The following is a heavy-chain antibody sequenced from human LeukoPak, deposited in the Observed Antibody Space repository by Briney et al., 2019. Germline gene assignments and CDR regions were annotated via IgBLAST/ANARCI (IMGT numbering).Heavy chain of an antibody. V-gene: IGHV4-39*07. CDR3: AREGGGDLTNAFDI. D-gene: IGHD2-21*02. J-gene: IGHJ3*02. CDR2: IYYSGST. CDR1: GGSISSSSYY. Sequence: SETLSLTCTVSGGSISSSSYYWGWIRQPPGKGLEWIGSIYYSGSTNYNPSLKSRVTISVDTSKNQFSLKLSSVTAADTAVYYCAREGGGDLTNAFDIWGQGTMVTVSS.